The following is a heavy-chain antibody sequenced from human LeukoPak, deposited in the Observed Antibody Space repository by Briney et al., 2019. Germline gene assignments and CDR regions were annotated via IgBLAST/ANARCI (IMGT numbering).Heavy chain of an antibody. J-gene: IGHJ4*02. CDR2: IRSKAYGGTT. CDR1: GFTFGDYA. V-gene: IGHV3-49*03. D-gene: IGHD3-16*02. CDR3: TRDSDYVWGSYRYNFDY. Sequence: GGSLRLSCTASGFTFGDYAMSWFRQAPGKGLEWVGFIRSKAYGGTTEYAASVKGRFTISRDDSKSIAYLQMNSLKTEDTAVYYCTRDSDYVWGSYRYNFDYWGQGTLVTVSS.